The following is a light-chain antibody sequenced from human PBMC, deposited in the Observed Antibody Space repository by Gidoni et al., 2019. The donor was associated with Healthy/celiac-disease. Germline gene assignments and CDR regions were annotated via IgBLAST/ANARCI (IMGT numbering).Light chain of an antibody. CDR3: SSYTSSSTLV. J-gene: IGLJ2*01. CDR1: SSDVGGYNY. V-gene: IGLV2-14*01. CDR2: EVS. Sequence: QSALTQPASVSGSPGQSITISCTGTSSDVGGYNYFSWYQQHPGKAPKLMIYEVSNRPSGVPDRFSGSKSGNTASLTISGLQAEDEADYYCSSYTSSSTLVFGGGTKLTVL.